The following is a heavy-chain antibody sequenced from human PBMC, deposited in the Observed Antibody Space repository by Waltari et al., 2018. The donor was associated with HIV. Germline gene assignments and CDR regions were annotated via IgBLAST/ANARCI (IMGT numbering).Heavy chain of an antibody. V-gene: IGHV1-2*02. CDR3: ARGYSAQNPKLGAGGY. CDR2: INPRSGDT. D-gene: IGHD7-27*01. Sequence: QLVQSGAEVKKPGASVKVSCRASGYTFSNYYVHWVRTAPGKGLEWRGWINPRSGDTHYAHKFQGGVTITRDTSISTVYMELSRLTYDDTADYYCARGYSAQNPKLGAGGYWGQGTLVTVSS. CDR1: GYTFSNYY. J-gene: IGHJ4*02.